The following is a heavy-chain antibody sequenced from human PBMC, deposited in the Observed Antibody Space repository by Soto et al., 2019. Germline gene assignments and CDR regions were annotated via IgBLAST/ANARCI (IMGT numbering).Heavy chain of an antibody. Sequence: ASVKVSCKASGCTLKSSAVQWVRQARGQRLEWIGWIVASSGNTHYAQRFQERVTITRDMSTSAAYLELSSLRSEDTAVYYCAADPFYYDSSNYYSFDHWGQGTQVTV. CDR3: AADPFYYDSSNYYSFDH. V-gene: IGHV1-58*01. CDR1: GCTLKSSA. D-gene: IGHD3-22*01. J-gene: IGHJ4*02. CDR2: IVASSGNT.